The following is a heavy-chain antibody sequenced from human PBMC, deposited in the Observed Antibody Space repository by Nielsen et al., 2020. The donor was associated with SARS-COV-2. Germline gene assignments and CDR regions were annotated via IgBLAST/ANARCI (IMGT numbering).Heavy chain of an antibody. J-gene: IGHJ4*02. Sequence: GESLKISCAAPGFTFSSYVMSWVRQAPGKGLEWVSAISGSGGSTYYADAVKGRFTISRDNTKNTLYLQMNSLRAEDTAVYYCAKYLGGVTPNWGQGTLVTVSS. CDR1: GFTFSSYV. CDR2: ISGSGGST. CDR3: AKYLGGVTPN. D-gene: IGHD2-21*02. V-gene: IGHV3-23*01.